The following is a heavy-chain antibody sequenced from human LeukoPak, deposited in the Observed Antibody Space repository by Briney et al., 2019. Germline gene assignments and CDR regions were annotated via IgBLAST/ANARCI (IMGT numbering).Heavy chain of an antibody. J-gene: IGHJ5*02. CDR2: INPNSCCT. D-gene: IGHD6-19*01. CDR3: ARDGSPYSCGWYGGNWFDP. V-gene: IGHV1-2*02. CDR1: GYIFTGYY. Sequence: ASVQVSCKASGYIFTGYYMHWVRQAPGPGLEGVGWINPNSCCTNYAQKVQGRFTMPRDRSIRTAYMELSRLRSDGTAVDDRARDGSPYSCGWYGGNWFDPWGQGTLVIVS.